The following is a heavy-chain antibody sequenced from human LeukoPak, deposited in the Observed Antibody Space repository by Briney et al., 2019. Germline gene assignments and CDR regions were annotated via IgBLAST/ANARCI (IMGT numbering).Heavy chain of an antibody. D-gene: IGHD3-10*01. J-gene: IGHJ4*02. CDR2: INPDGNEQ. Sequence: GGSLRLSCAASGFTFSGSRMTWVHQTPGKGPESVAHINPDGNEQFYMDPVKGRFSITRDNAANSVYLQMNSLRVEDTALYYCARAGVGVTILDYWGQGTLVTVSS. CDR3: ARAGVGVTILDY. CDR1: GFTFSGSR. V-gene: IGHV3-7*01.